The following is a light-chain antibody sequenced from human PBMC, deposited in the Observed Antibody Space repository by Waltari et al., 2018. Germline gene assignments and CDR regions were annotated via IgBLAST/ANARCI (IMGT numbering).Light chain of an antibody. J-gene: IGLJ1*01. V-gene: IGLV2-14*03. CDR3: SSYTTSSTL. CDR1: SSDVGDYDH. CDR2: DVR. Sequence: QSVLTQPASVSGSPGQSITISCTGTSSDVGDYDHVSWYQQHPGKAPKLMIYDVRKRPSGVSIRFSGSKSGNTASLTISGLQAEDEADYYCSSYTTSSTLFGTGTKITVL.